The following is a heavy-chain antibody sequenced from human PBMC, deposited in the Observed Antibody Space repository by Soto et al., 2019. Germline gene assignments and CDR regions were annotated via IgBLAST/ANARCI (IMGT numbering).Heavy chain of an antibody. Sequence: EVQLVESGGGLVEPGGSLRLSCAASGFTFSIYSMNWVRQAPGKGLEWVSSISSSHNYIYYADSVKGRFTISRDNVKNSLYLQMNSLKADDTAVYYCARDIVGGTSCYGGNCEEWFDPWGQGTLVTVSS. CDR3: ARDIVGGTSCYGGNCEEWFDP. J-gene: IGHJ5*02. D-gene: IGHD2-2*01. CDR2: ISSSHNYI. CDR1: GFTFSIYS. V-gene: IGHV3-21*02.